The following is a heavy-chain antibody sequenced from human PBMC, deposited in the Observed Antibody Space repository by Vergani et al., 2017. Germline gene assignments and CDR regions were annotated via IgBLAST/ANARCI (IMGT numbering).Heavy chain of an antibody. V-gene: IGHV3-74*03. CDR1: GFSFRTFS. CDR2: ISPDGRTT. D-gene: IGHD6-19*01. Sequence: DVDLVESGGGFVQPGGSRRLSCAASGFSFRTFSMFWVRQPPGKGLAWVSKISPDGRTTEYADSVRGRFTISRDNAKNTLFLHMNSLRPEDTAVYYCAKVGRSEVAGTFGAFDIWGQGTMVTVSS. J-gene: IGHJ3*02. CDR3: AKVGRSEVAGTFGAFDI.